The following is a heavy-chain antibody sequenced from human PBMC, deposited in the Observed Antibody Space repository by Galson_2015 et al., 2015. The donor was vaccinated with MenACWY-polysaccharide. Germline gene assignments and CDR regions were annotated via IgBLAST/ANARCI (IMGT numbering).Heavy chain of an antibody. CDR2: IQYDVSKI. Sequence: SLRLSCAASGSRFSNSGMHWVRQAPGKGLEWVAVIQYDVSKIVYADSVKGRFTISRDNSKNTLFLEMNSLGAEDTAVYYCAREGSRIVFHAFDTWGQGTMVTVSS. D-gene: IGHD6-13*01. J-gene: IGHJ3*02. CDR3: AREGSRIVFHAFDT. CDR1: GSRFSNSG. V-gene: IGHV3-33*01.